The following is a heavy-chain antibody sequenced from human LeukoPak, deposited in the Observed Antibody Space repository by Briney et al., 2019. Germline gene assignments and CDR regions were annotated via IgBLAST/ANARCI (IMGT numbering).Heavy chain of an antibody. J-gene: IGHJ4*02. CDR2: IYTSEST. CDR1: GGSISSYY. D-gene: IGHD6-13*01. Sequence: SETLSLTCTVSGGSISSYYWSWIRQPAGKGLEWIGRIYTSESTNYNPSLKSRVTMSVDTSKNQFSLKLSSVTAADTAVYYCARVAYSSSWYYYFDYWGQGTLVTVSS. V-gene: IGHV4-4*07. CDR3: ARVAYSSSWYYYFDY.